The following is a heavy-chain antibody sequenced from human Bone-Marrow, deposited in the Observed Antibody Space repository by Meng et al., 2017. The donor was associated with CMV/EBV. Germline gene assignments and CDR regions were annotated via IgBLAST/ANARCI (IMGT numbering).Heavy chain of an antibody. CDR2: MNPNSGNT. J-gene: IGHJ6*02. V-gene: IGHV1-8*01. CDR1: GYTFTSYD. D-gene: IGHD3-3*01. CDR3: AREGFLEWLPQYGMDV. Sequence: ASVKVSCKASGYTFTSYDINWVRQATGQGLEWMGWMNPNSGNTGHAQKFQGRVTMTRNTSISTAYMELSRLRSDDTAVYYCAREGFLEWLPQYGMDVWGQGTTVTVSS.